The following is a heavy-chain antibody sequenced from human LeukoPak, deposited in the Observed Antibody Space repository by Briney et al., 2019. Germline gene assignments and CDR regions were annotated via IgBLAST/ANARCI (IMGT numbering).Heavy chain of an antibody. CDR3: ASGVWYYDSSGYLMRY. CDR1: EFTFGSYE. J-gene: IGHJ4*02. Sequence: GGSLRLSCVGSEFTFGSYEMNWVRQAPGKGLEWVSYISSSGSTIYYADSVKGRFTISRDNAKNSLYLQMNSLRAEDTAVYYCASGVWYYDSSGYLMRYWGQGTLVTVSS. V-gene: IGHV3-48*03. D-gene: IGHD3-22*01. CDR2: ISSSGSTI.